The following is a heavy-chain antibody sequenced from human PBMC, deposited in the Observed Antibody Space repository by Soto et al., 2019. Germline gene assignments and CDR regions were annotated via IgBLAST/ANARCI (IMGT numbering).Heavy chain of an antibody. CDR1: GYTFTSYG. J-gene: IGHJ6*03. V-gene: IGHV1-8*02. CDR3: ASCSSTSCESDYYYYYMDV. Sequence: GASVKVSCEASGYTFTSYGISWVRQAPGQGLEWMGWMNANSGNTGYAQKFQGRVTMTRNTSISTAYMELSSLRSEDTAVYYCASCSSTSCESDYYYYYMDVWGKGTTVTV. D-gene: IGHD2-2*01. CDR2: MNANSGNT.